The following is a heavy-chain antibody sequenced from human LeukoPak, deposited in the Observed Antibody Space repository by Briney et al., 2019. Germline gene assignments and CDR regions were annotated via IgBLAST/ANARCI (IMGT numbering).Heavy chain of an antibody. J-gene: IGHJ4*02. Sequence: SETLSLTCTVSGGSISSYYWSWIRQTPGKGLEWIGYIYYSGSTNYNPSLKSRVTISVDTSKNQFSLKLSSVTAADTAVYYCARHVYSLGDLDYWGQGTLVTVSS. CDR1: GGSISSYY. D-gene: IGHD5-18*01. CDR2: IYYSGST. CDR3: ARHVYSLGDLDY. V-gene: IGHV4-59*08.